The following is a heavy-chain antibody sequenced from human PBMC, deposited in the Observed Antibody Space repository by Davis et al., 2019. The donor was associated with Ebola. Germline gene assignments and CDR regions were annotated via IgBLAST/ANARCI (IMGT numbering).Heavy chain of an antibody. J-gene: IGHJ4*02. V-gene: IGHV1-8*01. CDR3: AREIKRAVQGSFFEN. D-gene: IGHD3-16*02. Sequence: AASVKVSCKASGYTFTKYDIAWVRQASGQGLEWMGWMNPNSGNTGYARKFQGRVTMTRNTSINTAYMQLSSLRSEDSAVYYCAREIKRAVQGSFFENWGQGTLVTVSS. CDR1: GYTFTKYD. CDR2: MNPNSGNT.